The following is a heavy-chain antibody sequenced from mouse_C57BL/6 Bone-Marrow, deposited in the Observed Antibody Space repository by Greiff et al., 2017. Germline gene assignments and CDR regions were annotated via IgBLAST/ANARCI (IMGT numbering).Heavy chain of an antibody. CDR2: IYPRSGNT. Sequence: VQLQQSGAELARPGASVKLSCKASCYTFTSYGISWVKQRTGQGLEWIGEIYPRSGNTYYNEKFKGKATLTADKSSSTAYMELRSMTSEDSAVYFCARSYYYGSSYDYWGQGTTLTVSS. D-gene: IGHD1-1*01. V-gene: IGHV1-81*01. CDR1: CYTFTSYG. J-gene: IGHJ2*01. CDR3: ARSYYYGSSYDY.